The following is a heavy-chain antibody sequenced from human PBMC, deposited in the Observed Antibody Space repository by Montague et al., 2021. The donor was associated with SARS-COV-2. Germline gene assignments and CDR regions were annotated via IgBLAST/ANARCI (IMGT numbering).Heavy chain of an antibody. Sequence: SETLSLTCTVSGGSISSYYWSRIRQPPGKGLEWIGYIYYSGSTNYNPSLKSRVTISVDTSKNQFSLKLSSVTAADTAVYYCARRCLGYCSGGSCYSAFDPWGQGTLVTVSS. D-gene: IGHD2-15*01. CDR1: GGSISSYY. CDR3: ARRCLGYCSGGSCYSAFDP. J-gene: IGHJ5*02. CDR2: IYYSGST. V-gene: IGHV4-59*01.